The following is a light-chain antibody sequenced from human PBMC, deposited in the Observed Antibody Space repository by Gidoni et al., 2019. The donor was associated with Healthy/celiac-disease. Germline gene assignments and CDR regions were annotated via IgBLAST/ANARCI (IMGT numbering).Light chain of an antibody. V-gene: IGKV3-11*01. CDR1: QSVSSY. Sequence: EIVLTQSPATLSLSPGERATLSCRASQSVSSYLAWYQQKPGQAPRLLIYDASNRATGIPARFSGSGSGTDFTLTISSLEPEDFAVYYCQQRSNWPQPRWXFXQGTKVEIK. J-gene: IGKJ1*01. CDR3: QQRSNWPQPRWX. CDR2: DAS.